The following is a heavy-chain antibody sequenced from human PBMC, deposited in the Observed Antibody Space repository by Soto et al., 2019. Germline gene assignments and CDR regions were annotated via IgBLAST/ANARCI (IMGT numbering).Heavy chain of an antibody. J-gene: IGHJ4*02. CDR1: SGSISSAHW. Sequence: SETLSLTCAVSSGSISSAHWWNWVRQPPGKGLEWIGEIYHSGSTNYNPSLKSRVTVSVDKSMNQFSLKLTSVTAADTAVYYCARDYGSGSYPTDWGQGTLVTVS. D-gene: IGHD3-10*01. CDR2: IYHSGST. V-gene: IGHV4-4*02. CDR3: ARDYGSGSYPTD.